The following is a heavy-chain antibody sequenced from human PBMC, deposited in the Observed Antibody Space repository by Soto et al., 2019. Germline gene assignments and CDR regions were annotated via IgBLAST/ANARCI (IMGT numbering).Heavy chain of an antibody. V-gene: IGHV3-66*01. J-gene: IGHJ6*03. D-gene: IGHD3-10*01. CDR2: IYSGGST. CDR3: ASDDGSGEGQHSGAIYYMDV. Sequence: EVQLVASGGGLVQPGGSLRLSCAASGFTVSSNYMSWVRQAPGKGLEWVSVIYSGGSTYSADSVKGRFTISRYHSKNTLYLQMNSVRAEDTTVYYCASDDGSGEGQHSGAIYYMDVWGKGTTVTVSS. CDR1: GFTVSSNY.